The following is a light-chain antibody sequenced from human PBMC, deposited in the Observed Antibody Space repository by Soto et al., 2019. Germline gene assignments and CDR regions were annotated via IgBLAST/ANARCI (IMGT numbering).Light chain of an antibody. CDR1: QDIRND. CDR3: LQDFNYPWT. Sequence: AIQMTQSPSSLSASVGDRVTITCRASQDIRNDLGWYQQKPGKTPKLLIFPASSLQSGVPSRFSGCGSGTDFTLTISSVQPEDFATYYCLQDFNYPWTFGQGTKVEIE. V-gene: IGKV1-6*01. J-gene: IGKJ1*01. CDR2: PAS.